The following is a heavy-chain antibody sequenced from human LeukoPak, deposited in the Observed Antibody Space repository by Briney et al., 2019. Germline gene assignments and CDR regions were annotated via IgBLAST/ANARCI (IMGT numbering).Heavy chain of an antibody. CDR3: VVGGSPGY. V-gene: IGHV3-74*01. Sequence: GGSLRLSCAASGHAFSAYKMHWVRHAPRKGLVWVSRISTDGYTTDYADFVQGRFTASRDNTKNTWSLEMNSLRAEDTAVYYCVVGGSPGYWGQGTLVTVSS. CDR1: GHAFSAYK. J-gene: IGHJ4*02. CDR2: ISTDGYTT. D-gene: IGHD2-15*01.